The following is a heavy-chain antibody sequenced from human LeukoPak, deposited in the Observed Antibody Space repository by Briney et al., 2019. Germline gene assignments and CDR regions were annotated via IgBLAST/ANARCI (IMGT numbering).Heavy chain of an antibody. D-gene: IGHD2-8*01. CDR3: ARGSEEYCTNGVCYYFDY. Sequence: GGSLRLSCTASGFIFSNYAMHWVRQAPGKGLEWVAVISYDGSNKYYADSVKGRFTISRDNSKNTLYLQMNSLRAEDTAVYYCARGSEEYCTNGVCYYFDYWGQGTLVTVSS. CDR2: ISYDGSNK. J-gene: IGHJ4*02. V-gene: IGHV3-30*04. CDR1: GFIFSNYA.